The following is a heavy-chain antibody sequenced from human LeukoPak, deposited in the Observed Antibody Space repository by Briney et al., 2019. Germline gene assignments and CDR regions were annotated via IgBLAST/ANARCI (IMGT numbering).Heavy chain of an antibody. Sequence: PGGSLRLSCAASGFTFSSYAMSWVRQAPGKGLEWVSAISGSGGSTYYADSVKGRFTISRDNSKNTLYLQMDSLRAEDTAVYYCAKGINYYGSGSYYNVGGQGTMVTVSS. CDR1: GFTFSSYA. CDR3: AKGINYYGSGSYYNV. D-gene: IGHD3-10*01. J-gene: IGHJ3*01. CDR2: ISGSGGST. V-gene: IGHV3-23*01.